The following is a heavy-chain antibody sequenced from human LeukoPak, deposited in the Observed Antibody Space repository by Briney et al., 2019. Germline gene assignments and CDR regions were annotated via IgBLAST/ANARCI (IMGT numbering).Heavy chain of an antibody. CDR3: ARQIADSSGPIDY. D-gene: IGHD6-19*01. CDR2: IYPGDSDT. J-gene: IGHJ4*02. Sequence: PGGSLRLSCKGSGYTFASYWIAWVRQMPGNGLEWMGIIYPGDSDTRYSPSFQGQVTISADKSINTAYLQCSSLKASDTAMYYCARQIADSSGPIDYWGQGALVTVSS. V-gene: IGHV5-51*01. CDR1: GYTFASYW.